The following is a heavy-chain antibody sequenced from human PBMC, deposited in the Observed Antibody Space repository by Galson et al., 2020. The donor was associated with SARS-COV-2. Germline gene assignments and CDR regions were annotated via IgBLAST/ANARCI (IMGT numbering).Heavy chain of an antibody. CDR1: GGSISSSSYY. D-gene: IGHD3-10*01. J-gene: IGHJ3*02. CDR3: ARQGRRGRDAFDI. Sequence: ETSETLSLTCTVSGGSISSSSYYWGWIRQPPGKGLEWIGSIYYSGSTYYNPSLKSRVTISVDTSKNQFSLKLSSVTAADTAVYYCARQGRRGRDAFDIWGQGTMVTGSS. CDR2: IYYSGST. V-gene: IGHV4-39*01.